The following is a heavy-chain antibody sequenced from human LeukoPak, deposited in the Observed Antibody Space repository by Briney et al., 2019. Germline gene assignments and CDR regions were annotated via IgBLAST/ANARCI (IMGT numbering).Heavy chain of an antibody. V-gene: IGHV3-21*01. CDR3: AKEMGRRYSVDV. CDR1: GFSSTSYG. Sequence: GGSLRLSCAASGFSSTSYGMYWVRQAPGKGLEWVASIGVVSSYVYYPDSLKGRFTIFRDNPKNSLYLQIDSLRGEDTAVYYCAKEMGRRYSVDVWGQGTTVVVSS. D-gene: IGHD3-16*01. CDR2: IGVVSSYV. J-gene: IGHJ6*02.